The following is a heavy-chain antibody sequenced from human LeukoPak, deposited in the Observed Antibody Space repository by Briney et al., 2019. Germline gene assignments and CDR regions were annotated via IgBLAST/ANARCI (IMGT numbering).Heavy chain of an antibody. V-gene: IGHV1-46*01. CDR3: ASTNVLLWSGYYTSYYFDY. D-gene: IGHD3-3*01. CDR2: INPSGGST. Sequence: ASVKVSCKASGYTFTSYYMHWVQQAPGQGLEWMGIINPSGGSTSYAQKFQGRVTMTRDTSTSTAYMELSRLRSDDTAVYYCASTNVLLWSGYYTSYYFDYWGQGTLVTVSS. CDR1: GYTFTSYY. J-gene: IGHJ4*02.